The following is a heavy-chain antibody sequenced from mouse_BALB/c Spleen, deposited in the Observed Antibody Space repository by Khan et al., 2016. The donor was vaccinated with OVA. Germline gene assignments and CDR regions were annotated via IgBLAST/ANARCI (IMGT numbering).Heavy chain of an antibody. V-gene: IGHV2-6-4*01. CDR3: ARKKYGNYVSLDY. D-gene: IGHD2-10*02. CDR1: GFSLSRYS. J-gene: IGHJ4*01. CDR2: IWSGGST. Sequence: QVQLQQSGPGLVAPSQSLSITCTVSGFSLSRYSVHWVRQPPGKGLEWLGMIWSGGSTDYNSALTSRLSISKDNSKSQVFLKMNSLKTGDTAMYYCARKKYGNYVSLDYWGQGTSVTVSS.